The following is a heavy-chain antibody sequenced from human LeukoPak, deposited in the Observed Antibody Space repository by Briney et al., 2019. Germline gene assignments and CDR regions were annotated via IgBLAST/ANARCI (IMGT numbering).Heavy chain of an antibody. V-gene: IGHV3-23*01. Sequence: GGSLRLSCAASGFIFSNYAMSWVRQAPGKGLEWVSTIDYSGAYTYYADSVKGRFTISRDNSKNTLYMQMNSLRAEDTDIYYCAKVPYSDYGSGRPPFMDVWGQGTTVAVS. D-gene: IGHD3-10*01. CDR1: GFIFSNYA. J-gene: IGHJ6*02. CDR2: IDYSGAYT. CDR3: AKVPYSDYGSGRPPFMDV.